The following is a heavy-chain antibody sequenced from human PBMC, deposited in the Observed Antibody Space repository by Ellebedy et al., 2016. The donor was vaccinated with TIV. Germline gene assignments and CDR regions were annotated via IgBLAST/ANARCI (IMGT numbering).Heavy chain of an antibody. CDR1: GGSISSYY. J-gene: IGHJ4*02. CDR2: IYYSGST. Sequence: SETLSLTCTVSGGSISSYYWGWIRQPPGKGLEWIGSIYYSGSTYYNPSLKSRVTISVDTSKNQFSLKLSSVTAADTAVYYCAREGLWFGDHNFDYWGQGTLVTVSS. CDR3: AREGLWFGDHNFDY. D-gene: IGHD3-10*01. V-gene: IGHV4-39*02.